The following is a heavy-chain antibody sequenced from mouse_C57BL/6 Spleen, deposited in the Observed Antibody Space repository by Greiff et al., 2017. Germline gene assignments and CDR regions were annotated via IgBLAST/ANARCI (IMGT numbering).Heavy chain of an antibody. J-gene: IGHJ2*01. CDR3: ARYGSSLYYFDY. Sequence: QVHVKQSGAELVRPGSSVKLSCKASGYTFTSYWMHWVKQRPIQGLEWIGNIDPSDSETHYNQKFKDKATLTVDKSSSTAYMQLSSLTSEDSAVYYCARYGSSLYYFDYWGQGTTLTVSS. D-gene: IGHD1-1*01. CDR1: GYTFTSYW. CDR2: IDPSDSET. V-gene: IGHV1-52*01.